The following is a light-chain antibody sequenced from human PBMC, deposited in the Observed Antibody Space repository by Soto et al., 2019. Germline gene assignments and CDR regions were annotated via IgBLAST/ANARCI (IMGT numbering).Light chain of an antibody. CDR3: QVWDSSSDHPV. CDR1: NIGSKS. Sequence: SYELTQPPSVSVAPGKTARITCGGNNIGSKSVHWYQQKPGQAPVLVIYYDSERPSGIPERFSGSNSGNTATLTISRVEAGDEADYYCQVWDSSSDHPVFGGGTKVTVL. V-gene: IGLV3-21*04. CDR2: YDS. J-gene: IGLJ2*01.